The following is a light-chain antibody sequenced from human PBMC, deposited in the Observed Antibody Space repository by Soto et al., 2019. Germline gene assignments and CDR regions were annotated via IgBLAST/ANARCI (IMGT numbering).Light chain of an antibody. Sequence: EIVLTQSPATLSLSPGERATLSCRASQSVGTKLAWYRQTPGQAPRLLIYGASTRATDTPARFSGSGAGTDFTLTISRVEPADFAFYYCQQYGSSLAAFGQGTQVE. V-gene: IGKV3-20*01. CDR1: QSVGTK. J-gene: IGKJ1*01. CDR2: GAS. CDR3: QQYGSSLAA.